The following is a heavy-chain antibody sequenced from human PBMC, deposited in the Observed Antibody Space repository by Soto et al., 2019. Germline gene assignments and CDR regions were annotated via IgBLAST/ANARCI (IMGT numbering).Heavy chain of an antibody. CDR1: GASITSSSYF. D-gene: IGHD5-12*01. CDR3: ARGIGYYFDS. CDR2: IHYRGST. V-gene: IGHV4-39*01. J-gene: IGHJ4*02. Sequence: PSETLSLTCTVSGASITSSSYFWGWIRQPPGKGLKWIGNIHYRGSTYYNASLKSRVTISADTSKNQFTLRLSSVTAADSAVYSCARGIGYYFDSWGQGTLVTVSS.